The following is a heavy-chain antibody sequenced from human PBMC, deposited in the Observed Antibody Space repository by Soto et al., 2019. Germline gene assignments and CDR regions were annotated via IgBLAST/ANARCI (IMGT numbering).Heavy chain of an antibody. V-gene: IGHV1-18*01. CDR3: ARDPRRIMITFGGVIVPFDY. Sequence: ASVKVSCKASGYTFTSYGISWVRQAPGQGLEWMGWISAYNGNTNYAQKLQGRVTMTTNTSTSTAYMELRSLRSDDTAVYYCARDPRRIMITFGGVIVPFDYWGQGTLVTVSS. J-gene: IGHJ4*02. D-gene: IGHD3-16*02. CDR2: ISAYNGNT. CDR1: GYTFTSYG.